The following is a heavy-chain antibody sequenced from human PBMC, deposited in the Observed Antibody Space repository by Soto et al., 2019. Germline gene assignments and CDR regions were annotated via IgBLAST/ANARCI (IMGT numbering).Heavy chain of an antibody. CDR1: GGSFSGYY. CDR2: INHSGST. V-gene: IGHV4-34*01. J-gene: IGHJ4*02. CDR3: ARFSLPAAMPTGFDY. Sequence: LSLTCAVYGGSFSGYYWSCMRQPPGKGLEWIGEINHSGSTNYNPSLKSRVTISVDTSKNQFSLKLSSVTAADTAVYYCARFSLPAAMPTGFDYWGQGTLVTVSS. D-gene: IGHD2-2*01.